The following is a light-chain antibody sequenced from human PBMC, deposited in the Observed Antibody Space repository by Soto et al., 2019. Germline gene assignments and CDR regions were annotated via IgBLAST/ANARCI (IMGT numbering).Light chain of an antibody. CDR3: QQYNNWPWT. CDR2: GAS. CDR1: QSVSSSY. V-gene: IGKV3-20*01. J-gene: IGKJ1*01. Sequence: EIVMTQSPGTLSLSPGERATLSCMASQSVSSSYLAWYQQKPGQAPRLLIYGASSRATGIPDRFSGSGSGTDFTLTIGSLEPEDFAVYYCQQYNNWPWTFGQGTKVDIK.